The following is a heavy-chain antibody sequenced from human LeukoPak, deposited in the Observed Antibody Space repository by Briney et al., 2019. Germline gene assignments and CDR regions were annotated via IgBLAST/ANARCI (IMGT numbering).Heavy chain of an antibody. D-gene: IGHD3-22*01. J-gene: IGHJ4*02. CDR2: INHNGNVN. V-gene: IGHV3-7*01. CDR1: GFTFSSYW. Sequence: GGSLRLSCAASGFTFSSYWMNWARQAPGKGLEWVPSINHNGNVNYYVDSVKGRFTISRDNSKNTLYLQMSSLRAEDTAVYYCVNYYDSSGYSFWYWGQGTLVTVSS. CDR3: VNYYDSSGYSFWY.